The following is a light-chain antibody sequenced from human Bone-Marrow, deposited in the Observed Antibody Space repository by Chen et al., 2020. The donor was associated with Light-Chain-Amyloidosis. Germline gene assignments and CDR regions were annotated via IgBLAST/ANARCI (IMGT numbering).Light chain of an antibody. CDR1: QSLVHSDGNTY. CDR3: MQATRWLIT. CDR2: KVS. J-gene: IGKJ5*01. V-gene: IGKV2-30*02. Sequence: DAVMTQSPLSLPVTLGQPASISCRSSQSLVHSDGNTYLNWFQQRPGQSPRRLIYKVSNRDSGVPDRCGGSGSGSDFTLKISRVEAEDVGVYYCMQATRWLITFGQGTRLEIK.